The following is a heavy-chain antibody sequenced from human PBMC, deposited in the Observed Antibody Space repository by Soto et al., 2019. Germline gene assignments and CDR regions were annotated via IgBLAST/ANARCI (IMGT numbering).Heavy chain of an antibody. Sequence: ASETLSLTCAVYGGSFSGYYWSWIRQPPGKGLEWIGEINHSGSTNYNPSLKSRVTISVDTSKNQFSLKLSSVTAADTAVYYCARGRSRYCSSTSCYKFDYWGQGTLVTVSS. CDR1: GGSFSGYY. V-gene: IGHV4-34*01. J-gene: IGHJ4*02. CDR2: INHSGST. D-gene: IGHD2-2*02. CDR3: ARGRSRYCSSTSCYKFDY.